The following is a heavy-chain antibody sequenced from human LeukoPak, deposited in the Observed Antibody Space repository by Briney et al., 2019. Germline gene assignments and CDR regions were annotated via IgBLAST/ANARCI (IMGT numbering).Heavy chain of an antibody. J-gene: IGHJ4*02. Sequence: GGSLRLSCAASGFTFSSYSMNWVRQAPGKGLEWVSYISGSGSTIYYADSVKGRFAISRDNSKNTLYLQMNSLRAEDTALYYCAKGMRHCDSTSCYTFHPPDYWGQGTLVTVSS. CDR3: AKGMRHCDSTSCYTFHPPDY. D-gene: IGHD2-2*02. CDR1: GFTFSSYS. CDR2: ISGSGSTI. V-gene: IGHV3-48*01.